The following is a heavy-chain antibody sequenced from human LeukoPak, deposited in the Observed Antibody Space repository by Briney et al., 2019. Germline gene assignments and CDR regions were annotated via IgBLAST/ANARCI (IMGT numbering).Heavy chain of an antibody. Sequence: ASVKVSCKVSGYTLTELSMHWVRQAPGKGLEWMGGFDPEDGETIYAQKFQGRVTMTEDTSTDTAYMELSSLRSEDTAAYYCATAPAFSGSYYDPFDYWGQGTLVTVSS. CDR1: GYTLTELS. CDR2: FDPEDGET. D-gene: IGHD1-26*01. V-gene: IGHV1-24*01. CDR3: ATAPAFSGSYYDPFDY. J-gene: IGHJ4*02.